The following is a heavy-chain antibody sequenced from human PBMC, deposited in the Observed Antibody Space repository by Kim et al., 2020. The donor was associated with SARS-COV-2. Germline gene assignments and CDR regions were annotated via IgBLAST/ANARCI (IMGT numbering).Heavy chain of an antibody. V-gene: IGHV4-39*01. CDR1: GGSISSSSYY. Sequence: SETLSLTCTVSGGSISSSSYYWGWIRQPPGKGLEWIGSIYYSGSTYYNPSLKSRVTISVDTSKNQFSLKLSSVTAADTAVYYCARQLVGAREDAFDIWGQGTMVTVSS. D-gene: IGHD1-26*01. CDR2: IYYSGST. CDR3: ARQLVGAREDAFDI. J-gene: IGHJ3*02.